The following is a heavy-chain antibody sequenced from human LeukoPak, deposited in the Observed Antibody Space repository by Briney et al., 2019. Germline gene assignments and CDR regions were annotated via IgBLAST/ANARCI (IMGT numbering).Heavy chain of an antibody. D-gene: IGHD4/OR15-4a*01. CDR2: ITGSSSHS. V-gene: IGHV3-21*01. CDR3: ASLMTTMTIHDF. Sequence: GGSLRLSCAASGXTFSSYSVNWVRQAPGKGREWVSSITGSSSHSYYAASVKGRFTISRDNAKNSLYLQMNGLRAEDTAVYYCASLMTTMTIHDFWGQGTPVTVSS. J-gene: IGHJ4*02. CDR1: GXTFSSYS.